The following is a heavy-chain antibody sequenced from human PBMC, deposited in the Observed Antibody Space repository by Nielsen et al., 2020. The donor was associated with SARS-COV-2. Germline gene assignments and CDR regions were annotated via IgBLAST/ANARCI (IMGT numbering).Heavy chain of an antibody. CDR3: ARGARSGHYYFDY. Sequence: SETLSLTCAVYGGSFSGYYWSWIRQPPGKGLEWIGEINHSGSTNYNPSLKSRVTISVDTSKNQFSPKLSSVTAADTAVYYCARGARSGHYYFDYWGQGTLVTVSS. CDR2: INHSGST. CDR1: GGSFSGYY. D-gene: IGHD2-15*01. J-gene: IGHJ4*02. V-gene: IGHV4-34*01.